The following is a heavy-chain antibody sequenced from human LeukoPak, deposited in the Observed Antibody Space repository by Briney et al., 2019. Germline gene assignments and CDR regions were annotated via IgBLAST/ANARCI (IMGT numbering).Heavy chain of an antibody. Sequence: ASVKVSCKVSGYTLTELSMHWVRQAPGKGLEWMGGFDPEDGETIYAQKFQGRVTMTEDTSTDTAYMELSSLRSEDTAVYYCATALRYFDWATRLVFDYWGQGTLVTVSS. D-gene: IGHD3-9*01. CDR3: ATALRYFDWATRLVFDY. CDR2: FDPEDGET. CDR1: GYTLTELS. J-gene: IGHJ4*02. V-gene: IGHV1-24*01.